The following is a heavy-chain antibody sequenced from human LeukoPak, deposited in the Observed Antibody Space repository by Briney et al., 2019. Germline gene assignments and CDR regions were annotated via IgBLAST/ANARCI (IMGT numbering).Heavy chain of an antibody. D-gene: IGHD5-18*01. Sequence: PGGSLRLSCAASGFTFSSYSMNWVRQAPGKGLEWVSSISSSSSYIYYADSVKGRFTISRDNSKNTLYLQMNSLRAEDTAVYYCAKDKRTGYSYGSFDYWGQGTLVTVSS. V-gene: IGHV3-21*04. J-gene: IGHJ4*02. CDR2: ISSSSSYI. CDR1: GFTFSSYS. CDR3: AKDKRTGYSYGSFDY.